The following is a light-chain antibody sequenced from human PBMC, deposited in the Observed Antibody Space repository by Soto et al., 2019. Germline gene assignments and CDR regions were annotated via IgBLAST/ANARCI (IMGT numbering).Light chain of an antibody. J-gene: IGKJ1*01. V-gene: IGKV3-20*01. CDR1: QSVGSSH. CDR3: QQYGSSPWT. CDR2: GAS. Sequence: EIVLTQSPGILSLSPWERATLSCRASQSVGSSHLAWYQQKPGQAPRLLIYGASSRATGIPDRFSGSGSGTDFTLTISRLEPEDSAVYYCQQYGSSPWTFGQGTKVDIK.